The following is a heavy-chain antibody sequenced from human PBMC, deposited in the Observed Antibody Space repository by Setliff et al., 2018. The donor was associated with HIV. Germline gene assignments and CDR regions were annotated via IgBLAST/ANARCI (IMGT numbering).Heavy chain of an antibody. CDR2: INVGDVNT. CDR3: ARARSGCDY. CDR1: GYTFSSYA. V-gene: IGHV1-3*01. D-gene: IGHD6-19*01. Sequence: VQVSCKASGYTFSSYAIHWVRQAPGQRLEWVGWINVGDVNTKYSQKFQGRVIITRDTSASTAYMELSSLRSEDTAVYYCARARSGCDYWGQGTLVTVSS. J-gene: IGHJ4*02.